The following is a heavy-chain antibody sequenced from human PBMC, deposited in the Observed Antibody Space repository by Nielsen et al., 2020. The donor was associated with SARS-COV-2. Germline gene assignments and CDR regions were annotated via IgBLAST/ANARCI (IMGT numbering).Heavy chain of an antibody. Sequence: ASVKVSCKASGYRFTSYSVSWVRQAPGQGLEWMGWISGYNGNRYYAQKFQGRVTMTTDTFLNTAYMDLRGLRPDDTVVYYCARDVGLTHPEQFEYWGQGTLVTVSS. D-gene: IGHD1-26*01. CDR2: ISGYNGNR. J-gene: IGHJ4*02. V-gene: IGHV1-18*01. CDR1: GYRFTSYS. CDR3: ARDVGLTHPEQFEY.